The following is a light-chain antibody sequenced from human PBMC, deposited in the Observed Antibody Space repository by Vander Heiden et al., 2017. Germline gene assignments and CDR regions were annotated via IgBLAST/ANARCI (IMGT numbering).Light chain of an antibody. CDR1: VLPKTY. CDR2: KDN. J-gene: IGLJ2*01. Sequence: SFELTHPSPVSVSPGQPARIPCSGDVLPKTYARWFRQRPGQAPFMEIYKDNERASGIPERFSGSSTGTTVTLSVSGAQVEDEADYYCYAAAGDTLVFGGGTKLTVL. V-gene: IGLV3-27*01. CDR3: YAAAGDTLV.